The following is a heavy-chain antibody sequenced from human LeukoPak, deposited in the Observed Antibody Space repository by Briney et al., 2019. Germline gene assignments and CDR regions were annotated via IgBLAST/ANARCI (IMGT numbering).Heavy chain of an antibody. J-gene: IGHJ3*02. CDR1: GGSISSGGYY. D-gene: IGHD4/OR15-4a*01. Sequence: PSETLSHTCTVSGGSISSGGYYWSWIRQHPGKGLEWIGYIYYSGSTYYNPSLKSRVTISVDTSKNQFSLKLSSVTAADTAVYYCARGAHDAFDIWGQGTMVTVSS. V-gene: IGHV4-31*03. CDR3: ARGAHDAFDI. CDR2: IYYSGST.